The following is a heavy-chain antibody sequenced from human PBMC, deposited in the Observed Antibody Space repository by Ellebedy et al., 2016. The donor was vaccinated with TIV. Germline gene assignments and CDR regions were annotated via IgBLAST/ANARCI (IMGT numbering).Heavy chain of an antibody. J-gene: IGHJ4*02. Sequence: ASVKVSXXASGYTFTSYAMHWVRQAPGQRLEWMGWINAGNGNTKYSQKFQGRVTITRDTSTDTAYMELSSLRSEDTAVYYCATAFQSPGDYWGQGTLVTVSS. V-gene: IGHV1-3*01. CDR1: GYTFTSYA. CDR3: ATAFQSPGDY. CDR2: INAGNGNT. D-gene: IGHD2/OR15-2a*01.